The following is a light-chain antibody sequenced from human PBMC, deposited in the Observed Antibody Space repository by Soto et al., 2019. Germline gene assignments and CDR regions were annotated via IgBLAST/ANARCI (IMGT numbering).Light chain of an antibody. Sequence: QSVLTQPASVSGSPGQSITISCTGTSSDVGGYNYVSWYQQHPGKAPKLMIYDVSNRPSGVSNRFSGSKSGNTASLTIPGLQAEDEADYYCSSYTSSSTPLVFGTGTKVTVL. CDR3: SSYTSSSTPLV. CDR1: SSDVGGYNY. J-gene: IGLJ1*01. V-gene: IGLV2-14*01. CDR2: DVS.